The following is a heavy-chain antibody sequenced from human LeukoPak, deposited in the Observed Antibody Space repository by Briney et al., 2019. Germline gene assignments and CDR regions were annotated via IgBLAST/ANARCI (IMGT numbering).Heavy chain of an antibody. J-gene: IGHJ6*02. V-gene: IGHV1-69*04. Sequence: GASVKVSCKASGGTFSSYAISWVRQAPGQGLEWMGRIIPILGIANYAQKFQGRVTITADKSTSTAYMELSSLRSEDTAVYYCARDWGAESGVTTPVYYGMDVWSQGTTVTVSS. CDR3: ARDWGAESGVTTPVYYGMDV. D-gene: IGHD4-17*01. CDR2: IIPILGIA. CDR1: GGTFSSYA.